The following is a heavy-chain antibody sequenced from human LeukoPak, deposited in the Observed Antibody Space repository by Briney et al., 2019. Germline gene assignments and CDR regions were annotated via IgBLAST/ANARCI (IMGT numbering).Heavy chain of an antibody. CDR3: ARAPGYGDFYYYYYMDV. Sequence: GESLRLSCAVSGSTFSSYWMHWVRQDPGMGLARVSRINSDGSSTSYADSVKGRFTISRDNAKNTLYLQMNSLRAEDTAVYYCARAPGYGDFYYYYYMDVWGKGTTVTVSS. V-gene: IGHV3-74*01. D-gene: IGHD4-17*01. J-gene: IGHJ6*03. CDR2: INSDGSST. CDR1: GSTFSSYW.